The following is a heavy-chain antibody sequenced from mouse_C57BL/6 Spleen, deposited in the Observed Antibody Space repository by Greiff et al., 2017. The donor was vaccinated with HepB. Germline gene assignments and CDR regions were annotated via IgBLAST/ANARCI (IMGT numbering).Heavy chain of an antibody. D-gene: IGHD1-1*01. J-gene: IGHJ4*01. CDR2: INPNNGGT. CDR3: ERQHYGSSYWAMDY. Sequence: EVQLQQSGPELVKPGASVKIPCKASGYTFTDYNMDWVKQSHGKSLEWIGDINPNNGGTIYNQKFKGKATLTVDKSSSTAYMEHRSLTSEDTAVYYCERQHYGSSYWAMDYWGQGTSVTVSS. V-gene: IGHV1-18*01. CDR1: GYTFTDYN.